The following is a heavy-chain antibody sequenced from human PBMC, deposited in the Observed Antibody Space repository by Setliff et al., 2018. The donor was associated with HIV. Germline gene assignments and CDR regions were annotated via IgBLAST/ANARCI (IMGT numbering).Heavy chain of an antibody. D-gene: IGHD1-1*01. CDR3: ARLEPNYYYYYMDV. Sequence: ASVKVSCKASGGTFSSYAISWVRQAPGQGLEWMGWINPNNGDTNYAQHFQDRVSMTRDTSISTVYMELSRLGSDDTAVYYCARLEPNYYYYYMDVWGKGTTVTVSS. CDR2: INPNNGDT. CDR1: GGTFSSYA. V-gene: IGHV1-2*02. J-gene: IGHJ6*03.